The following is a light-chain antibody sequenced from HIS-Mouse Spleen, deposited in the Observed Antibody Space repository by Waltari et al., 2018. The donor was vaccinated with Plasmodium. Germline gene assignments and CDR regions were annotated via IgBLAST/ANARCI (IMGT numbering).Light chain of an antibody. CDR2: EGS. J-gene: IGLJ3*02. V-gene: IGLV2-14*02. CDR3: QAWDSSTWV. CDR1: SSDVGRYNL. Sequence: QSALTQPASVSGSPGQSITIPCPGTSSDVGRYNLFSWYQQHPGKAPKLMIYEGSKRPSGIPERFSGSNSGNTATLTISGTQAMDEADYYCQAWDSSTWVFGGGTKLTVL.